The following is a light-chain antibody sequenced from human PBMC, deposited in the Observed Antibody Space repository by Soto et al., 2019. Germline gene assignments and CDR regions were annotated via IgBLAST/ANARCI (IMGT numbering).Light chain of an antibody. J-gene: IGKJ5*01. Sequence: MIMTQSPATLSVSAGERVTLSFRTSHSVNSHVAWYQQKPGQAPRLLLYGASTRATGIPVRFSGSGFGTEFTLTISSLQSEDFAVYYCQQYKNWPLFGQGTRLEI. CDR3: QQYKNWPL. CDR1: HSVNSH. CDR2: GAS. V-gene: IGKV3-15*01.